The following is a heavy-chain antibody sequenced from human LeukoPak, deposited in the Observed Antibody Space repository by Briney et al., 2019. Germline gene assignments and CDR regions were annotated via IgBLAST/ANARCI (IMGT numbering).Heavy chain of an antibody. CDR1: GYTFTSYY. CDR3: TRRGTYYYDSSGSNWFDP. Sequence: ASVKVSCKASGYTFTSYYMHWVRQAPGQGLEWMGIINPSGGSTSYAQKFQGRVTMTRDTSTSTVYMELSSLRSEDTAVYYCTRRGTYYYDSSGSNWFDPWGQGTLVTVSS. D-gene: IGHD3-22*01. V-gene: IGHV1-46*01. CDR2: INPSGGST. J-gene: IGHJ5*02.